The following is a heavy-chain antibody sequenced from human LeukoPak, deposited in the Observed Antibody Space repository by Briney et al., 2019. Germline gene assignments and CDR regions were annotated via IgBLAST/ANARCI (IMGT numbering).Heavy chain of an antibody. CDR3: ARHLSDYGDYWGAFDI. J-gene: IGHJ3*02. CDR1: GGYISSYY. V-gene: IGHV4-59*01. D-gene: IGHD4-17*01. CDR2: IYYSGST. Sequence: PSETLSLTCSVSGGYISSYYWSWIRQPAGKGLEWIGYIYYSGSTNYNPSLKSRVTISVDTSRNQFSLKLSSVTAADTAVYYCARHLSDYGDYWGAFDIWGQGTMVTVSS.